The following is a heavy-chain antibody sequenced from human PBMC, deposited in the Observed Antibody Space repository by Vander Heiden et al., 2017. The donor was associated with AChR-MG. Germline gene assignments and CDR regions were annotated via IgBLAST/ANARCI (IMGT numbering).Heavy chain of an antibody. Sequence: QLQLQESCPGLVKPSETLSLTCIVSGGSISSRSYYWGWIRQPPGKGLEWIGSIYYSGSTYYNPSLKSRVTISVDTSKNQFSLKLSSVTAADTAVYYCGRLAAARQEHQEDYYYGMDVWGQGTTVTVSS. CDR3: GRLAAARQEHQEDYYYGMDV. CDR2: IYYSGST. V-gene: IGHV4-39*01. J-gene: IGHJ6*02. D-gene: IGHD6-13*01. CDR1: GGSISSRSYY.